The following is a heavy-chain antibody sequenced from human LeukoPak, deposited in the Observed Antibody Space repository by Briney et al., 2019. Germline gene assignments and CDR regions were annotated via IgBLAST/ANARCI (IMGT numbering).Heavy chain of an antibody. CDR1: GFTFSSYW. V-gene: IGHV3-21*01. J-gene: IGHJ4*02. D-gene: IGHD6-13*01. CDR3: ARHREVAAVSDY. Sequence: PGGSLRLSCAASGFTFSSYWMSWVRQAPGKGLEWVSSISSSSSYIYYADSVKGRFTISRDNAKNSLYLQMNSLRAEDTAVYYCARHREVAAVSDYWGQGTLVTVSS. CDR2: ISSSSSYI.